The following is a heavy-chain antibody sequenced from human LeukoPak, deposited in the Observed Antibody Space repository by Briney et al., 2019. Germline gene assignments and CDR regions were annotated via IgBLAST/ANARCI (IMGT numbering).Heavy chain of an antibody. Sequence: PGGSLRLSCAASGFTVSSNHMNWVRQAPGKGLEWVSVIFSGGSMYYVDSVKGRFTISRDNSKNTMYLQMNSLRAEDTAVYYCAREWHCSSTSCYYYGIGWFDPWGQGTLVTVSS. CDR2: IFSGGSM. J-gene: IGHJ5*02. CDR1: GFTVSSNH. D-gene: IGHD2-2*01. V-gene: IGHV3-53*01. CDR3: AREWHCSSTSCYYYGIGWFDP.